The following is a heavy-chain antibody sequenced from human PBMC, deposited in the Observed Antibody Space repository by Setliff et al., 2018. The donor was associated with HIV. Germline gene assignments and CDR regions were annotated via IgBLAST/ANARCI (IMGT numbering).Heavy chain of an antibody. CDR2: IYTSGST. CDR3: ARGGSYDTFDY. Sequence: SETLSLTCTVSGGSISSGDYFLSWIRQAPGKGLEWIGRIYTSGSTNYNPSLKSRVTMSIDTSKKQFSLKLASVTAADTAVYYCARGGSYDTFDYWGQGTLVTVSS. D-gene: IGHD3-22*01. V-gene: IGHV4-61*02. J-gene: IGHJ4*02. CDR1: GGSISSGDYF.